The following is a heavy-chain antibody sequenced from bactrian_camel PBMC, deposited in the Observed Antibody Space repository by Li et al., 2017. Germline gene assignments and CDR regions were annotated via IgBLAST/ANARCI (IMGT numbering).Heavy chain of an antibody. CDR3: AADRSFFTATAIDKSEYDY. V-gene: IGHV3-3*01. Sequence: HVQLVESGGGSVQAGESLTLSCVNSGATYSSYCVAWFRQTPGKEREAVARICDRGGTLYADSVKGRFTISEDKVKRAVTLQMNSLELEDTATYYCAADRSFFTATAIDKSEYDYWGQGTQVTVS. CDR2: ICDRGGT. J-gene: IGHJ4*01. CDR1: GATYSSYC. D-gene: IGHD4*01.